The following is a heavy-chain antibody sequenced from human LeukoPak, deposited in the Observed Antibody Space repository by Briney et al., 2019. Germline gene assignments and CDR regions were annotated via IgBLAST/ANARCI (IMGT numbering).Heavy chain of an antibody. CDR2: ITSGGGTT. J-gene: IGHJ4*02. CDR1: GFTFSSYA. Sequence: GGSLRLSCAASGFTFSSYAMSWVRQAPGKALEWVSAITSGGGTTYYAGSVKGRFTISRDNSKNTLYLQMNSLRAEDTAVYYCARDPPRAAWVFDYWGQGTLVSVSS. D-gene: IGHD6-25*01. V-gene: IGHV3-23*01. CDR3: ARDPPRAAWVFDY.